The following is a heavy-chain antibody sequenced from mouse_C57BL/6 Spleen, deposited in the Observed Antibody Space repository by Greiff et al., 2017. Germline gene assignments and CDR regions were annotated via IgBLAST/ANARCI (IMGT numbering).Heavy chain of an antibody. CDR3: AGRGYYDGYYFFDY. CDR1: GYSFTGYY. J-gene: IGHJ2*01. V-gene: IGHV1-42*01. Sequence: EVQLQQSGPELVKPGASVKISCKASGYSFTGYYMNWVKQSPEKSLEWIGEINPSTGGTTYNQKFKAKATLTVDKSSSTAYMQLKSLTSEDSAVYYCAGRGYYDGYYFFDYWGQGTTLTVSS. D-gene: IGHD2-3*01. CDR2: INPSTGGT.